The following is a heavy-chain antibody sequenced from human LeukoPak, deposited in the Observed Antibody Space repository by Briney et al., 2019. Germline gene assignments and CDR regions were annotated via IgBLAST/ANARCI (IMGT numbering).Heavy chain of an antibody. CDR3: ARHRDYGNYYFDY. Sequence: PGGSLRLSCAASGFTFSSYWMIWVRQAPGKGLEWVSGISGSGGSTYYADSVKGRFTISRDNSKNTLYLQMNTLRAEDTAVYYCARHRDYGNYYFDYWGQGTLVTVSS. D-gene: IGHD4-17*01. CDR1: GFTFSSYW. CDR2: ISGSGGST. V-gene: IGHV3-23*01. J-gene: IGHJ4*02.